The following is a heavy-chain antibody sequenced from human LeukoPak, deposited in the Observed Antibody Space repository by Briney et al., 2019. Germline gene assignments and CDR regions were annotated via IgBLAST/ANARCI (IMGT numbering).Heavy chain of an antibody. CDR3: ARDFGGDYDAFDI. CDR1: GFTLRSYG. CDR2: VWYDGGNR. J-gene: IGHJ3*02. Sequence: GGSLRLSCVASGFTLRSYGMHWVRQAPGRGLGWVAVVWYDGGNRYYVDSVKGRFTISRDNSKNTLYLQMNSLRAEDTAVYYCARDFGGDYDAFDIWGQGTVVTVSS. V-gene: IGHV3-33*01. D-gene: IGHD2-21*02.